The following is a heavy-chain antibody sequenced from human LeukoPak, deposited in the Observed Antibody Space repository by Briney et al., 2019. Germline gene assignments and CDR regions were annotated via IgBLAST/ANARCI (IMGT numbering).Heavy chain of an antibody. Sequence: GGSLRLSCATSGFTFSSYTMNWVRQAPGKGLEWVSSISSSSSYIYYADSLEGRFTISRDNAKKSLYLQMNSLRAEDTAVYYCARDREVGATHAFDIWGQGTMVTVSS. D-gene: IGHD1-26*01. CDR1: GFTFSSYT. V-gene: IGHV3-21*01. CDR3: ARDREVGATHAFDI. J-gene: IGHJ3*02. CDR2: ISSSSSYI.